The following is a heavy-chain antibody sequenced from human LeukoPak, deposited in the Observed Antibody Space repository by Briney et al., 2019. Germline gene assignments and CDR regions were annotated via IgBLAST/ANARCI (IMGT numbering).Heavy chain of an antibody. CDR2: IYYSGST. D-gene: IGHD4-11*01. V-gene: IGHV4-59*12. Sequence: SETLSLTCTVSGGSISSYYWSWIRQPPGKGLEWIGYIYYSGSTNYNPSLKSRVTISVDTSKNQFSLKLSSVTAADTAVYYCVRVPTTVDNYYMDVWGKGTTVTVSS. CDR3: VRVPTTVDNYYMDV. CDR1: GGSISSYY. J-gene: IGHJ6*03.